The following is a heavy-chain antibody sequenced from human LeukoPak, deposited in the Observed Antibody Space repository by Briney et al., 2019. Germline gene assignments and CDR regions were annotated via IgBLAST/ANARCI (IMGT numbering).Heavy chain of an antibody. CDR3: ARFQAEEDWFDP. V-gene: IGHV4-59*01. J-gene: IGHJ5*02. CDR1: GGSISSYY. CDR2: IYYGGST. Sequence: SETLSLTCTVSGGSISSYYWSWIRQPPGKGLEWIGYIYYGGSTNYNPSLKSRVTISVDTSKNQFSLKLSSVTAADTAVYYCARFQAEEDWFDPWGQGTLVTVSS.